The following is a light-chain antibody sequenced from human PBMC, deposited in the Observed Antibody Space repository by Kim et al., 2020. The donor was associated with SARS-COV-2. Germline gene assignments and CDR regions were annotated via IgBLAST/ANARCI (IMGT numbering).Light chain of an antibody. CDR3: QKYDSVPWT. V-gene: IGKV1-27*01. CDR2: AAS. J-gene: IGKJ1*01. CDR1: QDIRNH. Sequence: ASVGDRVTITCRAGQDIRNHLAWYQQRPGKVPKLLIYAASALHSGVPSRFGGSGSGTDFTLTITSLQPEDVATYYCQKYDSVPWTFGPGTKVDIK.